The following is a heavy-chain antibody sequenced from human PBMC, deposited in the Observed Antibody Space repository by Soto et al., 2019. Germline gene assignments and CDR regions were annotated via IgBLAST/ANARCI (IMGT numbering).Heavy chain of an antibody. Sequence: ASVKVSCKASGYTFTGYYMHCVRQAPGQGLEWMGWINPNSGGTNYAQKFQGWVTMTRDTSISTAYMELSRLRSDDTAVYYCARERETGILRRGYDAFDIWGQGTMVTVSS. J-gene: IGHJ3*02. V-gene: IGHV1-2*04. CDR3: ARERETGILRRGYDAFDI. CDR2: INPNSGGT. D-gene: IGHD6-13*01. CDR1: GYTFTGYY.